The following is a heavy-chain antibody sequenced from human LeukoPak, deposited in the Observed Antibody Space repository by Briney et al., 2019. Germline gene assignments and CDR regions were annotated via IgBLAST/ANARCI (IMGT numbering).Heavy chain of an antibody. Sequence: SETLSLTCTVSGGSVSSYCWSWIRQPAGKGLEWIGRMYISGSTKYNPSLKSRVTMSIDTSRNQLSLKLSSVTAADTAVYYCARDNGYTSGWGPPFDYWGQGTLVTVSS. V-gene: IGHV4-4*07. J-gene: IGHJ4*02. CDR2: MYISGST. D-gene: IGHD6-19*01. CDR3: ARDNGYTSGWGPPFDY. CDR1: GGSVSSYC.